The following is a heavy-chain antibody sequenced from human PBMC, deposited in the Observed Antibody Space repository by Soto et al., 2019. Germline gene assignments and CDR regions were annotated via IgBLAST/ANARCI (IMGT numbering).Heavy chain of an antibody. CDR1: GDSISSSSFY. J-gene: IGHJ4*02. Sequence: PSETLSLTCTVSGDSISSSSFYWGWIRQPPGKGLEWVGHIFHTGATYQNPTLKSRLRMSVDTSKNQFSLNLSSVTATDTAIYYCARRRIVPTTNFDYWGQGTLVPVSS. CDR2: IFHTGAT. D-gene: IGHD2-21*01. V-gene: IGHV4-39*01. CDR3: ARRRIVPTTNFDY.